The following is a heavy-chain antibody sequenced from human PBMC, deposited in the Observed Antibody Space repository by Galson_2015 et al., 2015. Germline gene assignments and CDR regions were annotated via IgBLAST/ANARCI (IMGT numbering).Heavy chain of an antibody. CDR3: ARQWLSYESLHCRGGGCHSRLSAFDL. V-gene: IGHV1-69*13. D-gene: IGHD2-15*01. CDR1: GDTFSNYA. J-gene: IGHJ3*01. CDR2: IIPLSLTT. Sequence: SVKVSCKASGDTFSNYAIDWVRQAPGQGLQWMGGIIPLSLTTTYAQKFQGRGTITADESTSTDYMELRGLLSENTAVYYCARQWLSYESLHCRGGGCHSRLSAFDLWGQGTMVTVSS.